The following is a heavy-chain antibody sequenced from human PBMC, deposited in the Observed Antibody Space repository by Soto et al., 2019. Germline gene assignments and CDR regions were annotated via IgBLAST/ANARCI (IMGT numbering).Heavy chain of an antibody. Sequence: SETLSLTCTVSGGSITASDWSWIRRPPGKGLEWIAYIYDTGISGYTPSTSYNPSLKSRVTMSVDTSKSQFSLKLTSVTAADTAVYYCARGEDAFFYYGLDVWGQGITVTVSS. CDR2: IYDTGISGYTPST. V-gene: IGHV4-59*01. J-gene: IGHJ6*02. CDR1: GGSITASD. CDR3: ARGEDAFFYYGLDV.